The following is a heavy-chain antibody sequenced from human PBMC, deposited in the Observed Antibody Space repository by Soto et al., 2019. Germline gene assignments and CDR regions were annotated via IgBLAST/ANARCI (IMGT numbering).Heavy chain of an antibody. CDR3: ARRYGYSFDY. J-gene: IGHJ4*02. V-gene: IGHV4-59*08. CDR2: IYYSGST. CDR1: GGSISSYY. D-gene: IGHD1-20*01. Sequence: QVQLQESGPGLVKPSVTLSLTCTVSGGSISSYYWSWIRQPPGKGLEWIGYIYYSGSTNYNPSLKSRVTISVDTSKNQFSLKLSSVTAADTAVYYCARRYGYSFDYWGQGTLVTVSS.